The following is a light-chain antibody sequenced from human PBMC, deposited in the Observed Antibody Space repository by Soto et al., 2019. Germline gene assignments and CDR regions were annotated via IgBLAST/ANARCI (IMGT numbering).Light chain of an antibody. J-gene: IGLJ2*01. V-gene: IGLV1-44*01. CDR3: AAWDDSLNGVL. CDR2: SSN. Sequence: QPVLTQPPSASGTPGQRVTISCSGSSSNIGSNTVNWYQQLPGTAPKLLIYSSNQRPSGVPDRFSGSQSGTSASLAISGLQSEDEADYYCAAWDDSLNGVLFGGGTKVTVL. CDR1: SSNIGSNT.